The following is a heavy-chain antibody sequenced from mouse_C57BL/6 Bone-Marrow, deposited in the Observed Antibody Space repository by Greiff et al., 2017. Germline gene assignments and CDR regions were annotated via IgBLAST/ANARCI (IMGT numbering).Heavy chain of an antibody. CDR1: GYTFTSYG. J-gene: IGHJ4*01. CDR2: IYPRSGNT. V-gene: IGHV1-81*01. CDR3: AREDSYAMDY. Sequence: QVQLKQSGAELARPGASVKLSCKASGYTFTSYGISWVKQRTGQGLELIGEIYPRSGNTYYNEKFKGKATLTADKSSSTAYMELRSLTSEDSAVYFCAREDSYAMDYWGQGTSVTVSS.